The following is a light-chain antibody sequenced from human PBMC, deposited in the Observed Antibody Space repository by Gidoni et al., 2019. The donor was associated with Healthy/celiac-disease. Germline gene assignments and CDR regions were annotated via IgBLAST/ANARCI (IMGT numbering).Light chain of an antibody. CDR3: QQYGGSPPVT. V-gene: IGKV3-20*01. CDR2: GAS. J-gene: IGKJ5*01. CDR1: QSVSANY. Sequence: EIVLTQSPDTLSLSPGERATLSCRASQSVSANYLVWYQHKHGQPPRFLLYGASNRATGVPGRFSGSGSGTDFTLTISSLEPEDFGVYYCQQYGGSPPVTFGQGTRLEIK.